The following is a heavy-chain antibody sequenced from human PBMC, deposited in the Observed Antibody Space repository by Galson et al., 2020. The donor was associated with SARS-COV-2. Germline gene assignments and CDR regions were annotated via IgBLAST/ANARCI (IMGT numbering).Heavy chain of an antibody. Sequence: SETLSLTCTVSGGSISSGGYYWSRHRQHPGQGREWIGYIDYSGSNYHNPSIKSRVTISVYTSKNQFSLKLSSVTAADTAVYYGARSCWSGYENDYMDVWGKGTTVTVSS. CDR3: ARSCWSGYENDYMDV. D-gene: IGHD3-3*01. J-gene: IGHJ6*03. CDR2: IDYSGSN. V-gene: IGHV4-31*03. CDR1: GGSISSGGYY.